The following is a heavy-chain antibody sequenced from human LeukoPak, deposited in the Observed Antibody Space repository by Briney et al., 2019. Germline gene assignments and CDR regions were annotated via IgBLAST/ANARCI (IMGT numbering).Heavy chain of an antibody. CDR1: GGSISSYY. V-gene: IGHV4-59*12. Sequence: SETLSLTCTVSGGSISSYYWSWIRQPPGKGLEWIGYIYYSGSTNYNPSLKSRVTISVDTSKNQFSLKLSSVTAADTAVYYCARELSYSSSWYYFDHWGQGTLVTVSS. CDR3: ARELSYSSSWYYFDH. J-gene: IGHJ4*02. CDR2: IYYSGST. D-gene: IGHD6-13*01.